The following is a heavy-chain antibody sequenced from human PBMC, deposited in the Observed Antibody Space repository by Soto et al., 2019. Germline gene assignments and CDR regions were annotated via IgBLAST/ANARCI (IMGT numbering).Heavy chain of an antibody. Sequence: SETLSLTCAVSGGSIISADSYWFWIRKHPGKGLEGIGYIAYSGDTYYNPSLRSRVTISADTSENKVSLTLTSVTAADTAVYFWARDFERSAIGPWGQGTSVTVSS. CDR2: IAYSGDT. CDR1: GGSIISADSY. D-gene: IGHD3-9*01. CDR3: ARDFERSAIGP. V-gene: IGHV4-31*11. J-gene: IGHJ5*02.